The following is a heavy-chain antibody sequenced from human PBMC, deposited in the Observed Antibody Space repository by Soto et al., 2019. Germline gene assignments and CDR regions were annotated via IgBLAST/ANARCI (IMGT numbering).Heavy chain of an antibody. CDR3: ARAGSLDIPLVVAENWFDP. CDR2: IYYSGSA. J-gene: IGHJ5*02. D-gene: IGHD2-15*01. CDR1: GCLISIGDRY. Sequence: PSETLSLPCTVSGCLISIGDRYWSWIRQRPGEGLEWIGYIYYSGSAYYRPSLKSRLRISVDTSKNQFSLKLSSVTAADTAIYYWARAGSLDIPLVVAENWFDPWGQGTLVTVSS. V-gene: IGHV4-31*03.